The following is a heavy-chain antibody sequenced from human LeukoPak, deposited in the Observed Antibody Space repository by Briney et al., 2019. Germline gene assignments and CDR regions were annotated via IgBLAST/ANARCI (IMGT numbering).Heavy chain of an antibody. J-gene: IGHJ4*02. V-gene: IGHV5-51*01. D-gene: IGHD2-2*01. Sequence: GESLQISCKTSGFRFTSYWIGWVRQMPGKGLEWMGIIYPGDSDTRYSPSFQGQVTISADKSISTAYLQWSSLKASDTAMYYCARRQGCSSTSCPPDYWGQGTLVTVSS. CDR1: GFRFTSYW. CDR2: IYPGDSDT. CDR3: ARRQGCSSTSCPPDY.